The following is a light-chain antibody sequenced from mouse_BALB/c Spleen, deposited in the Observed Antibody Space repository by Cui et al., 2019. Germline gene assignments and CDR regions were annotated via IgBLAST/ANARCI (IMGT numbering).Light chain of an antibody. Sequence: QIVLTQSQTIMSASPGETVTMTCSASSSVSYMYWYQQKPGSSPRLLIYDTSNLASGVPVRFSGSGSGTSYSLTISRMEAEDAATYYCQQWSSYPRTFGGGTKLEIK. CDR3: QQWSSYPRT. CDR1: SSVSY. V-gene: IGKV4-55*01. J-gene: IGKJ1*01. CDR2: DTS.